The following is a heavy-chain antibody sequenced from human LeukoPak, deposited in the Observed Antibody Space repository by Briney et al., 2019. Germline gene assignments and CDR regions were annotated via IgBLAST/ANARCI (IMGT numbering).Heavy chain of an antibody. V-gene: IGHV4-59*08. J-gene: IGHJ5*02. CDR3: ARRRGGSYYGAWFDA. Sequence: PSETLSLTCTVSGASITSNYGSWIRQPPGKGLEWIGYIYFTGGTNFNPSLKSRLTISVDTSKNQFSLRLSSVTSADTAVYYCARRRGGSYYGAWFDAWGQGTLVTVSS. CDR2: IYFTGGT. CDR1: GASITSNY. D-gene: IGHD1-26*01.